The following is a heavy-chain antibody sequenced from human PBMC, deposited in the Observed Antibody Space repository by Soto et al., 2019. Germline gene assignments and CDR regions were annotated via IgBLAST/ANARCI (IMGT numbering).Heavy chain of an antibody. D-gene: IGHD5-18*01. J-gene: IGHJ4*02. CDR2: ISYSGTT. CDR3: AREGYNFGPFDY. Sequence: SETLSLTCTVSGGSISSYYWSWIRRPPGMGLEWIASISYSGTTNYNSSLKSRVTISIDTSKNQFSLKFNTVTAADTAVYYCAREGYNFGPFDYWGQGALVTVSS. V-gene: IGHV4-59*01. CDR1: GGSISSYY.